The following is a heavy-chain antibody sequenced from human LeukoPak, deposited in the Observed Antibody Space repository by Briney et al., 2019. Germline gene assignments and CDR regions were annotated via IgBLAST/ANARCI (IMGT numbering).Heavy chain of an antibody. CDR2: IYTSEST. J-gene: IGHJ6*03. D-gene: IGHD3-22*01. Sequence: SETLSLTCSVSGGSISSSNYYWSWIRQPAGKGLEWIGRIYTSESTNYNPSLKSRVTISVDTSRNQFSLKLSSVTAADTAVYYCARAPGEVYYDSSGYIRYYYYYMDVWGKGTTVTISS. V-gene: IGHV4-61*02. CDR3: ARAPGEVYYDSSGYIRYYYYYMDV. CDR1: GGSISSSNYY.